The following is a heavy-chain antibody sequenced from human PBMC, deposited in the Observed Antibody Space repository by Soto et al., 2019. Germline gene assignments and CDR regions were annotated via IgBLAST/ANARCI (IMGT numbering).Heavy chain of an antibody. D-gene: IGHD6-13*01. J-gene: IGHJ6*02. CDR1: GFTFSSYG. V-gene: IGHV3-30*18. CDR2: ISYDGSNK. CDR3: AKDPGSSWPYSYYGMDV. Sequence: QVQLVESGGGVVQPGRSLRLSCAASGFTFSSYGMHWVRQAPGKGLEWVAVISYDGSNKYYADSVKGRFTISRDNSKNTLYLQMNSLRAEDTAVYYCAKDPGSSWPYSYYGMDVWGQGTTVTVSS.